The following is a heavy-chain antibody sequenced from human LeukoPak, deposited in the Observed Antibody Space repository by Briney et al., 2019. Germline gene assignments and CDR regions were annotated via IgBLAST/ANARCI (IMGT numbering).Heavy chain of an antibody. Sequence: ASVTVSCKASEYTFTDYYMHWVRQAPGEGVERMGWINPNSRDTNYAHQFHGRVTMTSYPSISTAYMALTRLRSDDTAVYYCARDAWLVGTTNLYYFDYWGQGTLVTVSS. D-gene: IGHD1-26*01. CDR1: EYTFTDYY. J-gene: IGHJ4*02. V-gene: IGHV1-2*07. CDR3: ARDAWLVGTTNLYYFDY. CDR2: INPNSRDT.